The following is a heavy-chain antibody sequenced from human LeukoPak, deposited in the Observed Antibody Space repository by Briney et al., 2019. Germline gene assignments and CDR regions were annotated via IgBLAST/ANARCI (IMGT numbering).Heavy chain of an antibody. V-gene: IGHV4-34*01. D-gene: IGHD3-3*01. CDR3: ARGPLRGVVITA. J-gene: IGHJ4*02. Sequence: SETLSLTCAVYGGSFSGYYWSWIRQPPGKGLEWIGEINHSGSTNYNPSLKSRVTISVDTSKNQFSLKLSSVTAADTAVYYCARGPLRGVVITAWGQGTLVTVSS. CDR1: GGSFSGYY. CDR2: INHSGST.